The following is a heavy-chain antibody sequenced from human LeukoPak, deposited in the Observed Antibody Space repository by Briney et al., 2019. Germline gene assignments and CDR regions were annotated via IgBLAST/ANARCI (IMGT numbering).Heavy chain of an antibody. Sequence: GGSLRLSCAASGFSFNSYAMNWVRQVPGKGLEWVSDITGPADVTTYADSVKGRFTISRDNSKNTVFLQMDSLRAEDTAVYYCAKDRVSGDGYNSLDYWGQGILVTVSS. CDR2: ITGPADVT. D-gene: IGHD5-24*01. V-gene: IGHV3-23*01. J-gene: IGHJ4*02. CDR1: GFSFNSYA. CDR3: AKDRVSGDGYNSLDY.